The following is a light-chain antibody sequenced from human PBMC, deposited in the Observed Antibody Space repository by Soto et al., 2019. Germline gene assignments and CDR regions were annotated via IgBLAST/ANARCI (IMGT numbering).Light chain of an antibody. J-gene: IGLJ1*01. CDR1: SSNIGNNY. V-gene: IGLV1-51*01. CDR3: ETWDSSLSAGV. Sequence: QSVLTQPPSVSAAPGQKVTISCSGSSSNIGNNYVSWYQHLPGTAPTLLIYDNNKRPSGIPDRFSGSKSGTSATLGITGLQTGDEADYYCETWDSSLSAGVFGAGTKVTVL. CDR2: DNN.